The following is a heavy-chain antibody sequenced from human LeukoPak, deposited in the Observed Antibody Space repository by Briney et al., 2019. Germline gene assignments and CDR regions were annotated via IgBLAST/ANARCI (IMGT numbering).Heavy chain of an antibody. Sequence: TSETLSLTCTVSGGSISSYYWSWIRQPPGKGLEWIGYIYYSGTTNYNPSLKSRVTISVDTSKNQFSLKLSSVTAADTAAYYCARGVYIAAAQYGYWGQGTLVTVSS. D-gene: IGHD6-13*01. CDR2: IYYSGTT. CDR3: ARGVYIAAAQYGY. CDR1: GGSISSYY. V-gene: IGHV4-59*01. J-gene: IGHJ4*02.